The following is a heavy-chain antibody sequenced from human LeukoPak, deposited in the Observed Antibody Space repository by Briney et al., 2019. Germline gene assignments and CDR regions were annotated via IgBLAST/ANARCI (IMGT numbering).Heavy chain of an antibody. CDR3: ARDLRGSSCYDY. V-gene: IGHV4-59*01. CDR2: IYYSGST. J-gene: IGHJ4*02. Sequence: SETLSLTCTGSGGSLSSYYWSWIRQPPGKGLEWIGYIYYSGSTSYNPSLKSRVTISVDTSKNQFSLKLSSVTAADTALYYCARDLRGSSCYDYWGQGTLVTLSP. CDR1: GGSLSSYY. D-gene: IGHD2-2*01.